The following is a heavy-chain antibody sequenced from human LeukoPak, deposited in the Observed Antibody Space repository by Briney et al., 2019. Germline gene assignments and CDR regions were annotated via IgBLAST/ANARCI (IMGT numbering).Heavy chain of an antibody. V-gene: IGHV1-46*01. D-gene: IGHD3-22*01. CDR1: GYTFTSYY. Sequence: ASVTVSFTASGYTFTSYYMHWVRQAPGQGLEWMGIINPSGGSTSYAQKFQGRVTMTRDTSTSTVYMELSSLRSEDTAVYYCARAYYYDSSGYYFDYWGQGTLVTVSS. CDR3: ARAYYYDSSGYYFDY. J-gene: IGHJ4*02. CDR2: INPSGGST.